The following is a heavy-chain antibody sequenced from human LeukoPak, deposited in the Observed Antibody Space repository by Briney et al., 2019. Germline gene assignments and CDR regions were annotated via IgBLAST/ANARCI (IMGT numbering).Heavy chain of an antibody. CDR2: IYTSGST. D-gene: IGHD3-3*01. CDR3: ARERGGPFDFWSGRLDY. CDR1: GASISSYY. Sequence: PSETLSLTCTVSGASISSYYWSWVRQPAGKGLEWLGRIYTSGSTNYNPSLKSRVTMSVDTSKNQFSLKLSSVTAADTAVYYCARERGGPFDFWSGRLDYWGQGTLVTVSS. J-gene: IGHJ4*02. V-gene: IGHV4-4*07.